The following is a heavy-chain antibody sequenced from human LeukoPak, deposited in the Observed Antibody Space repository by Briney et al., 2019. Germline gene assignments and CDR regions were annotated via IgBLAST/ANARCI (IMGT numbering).Heavy chain of an antibody. CDR1: GGSFSGYY. CDR2: INHSRST. CDR3: ARGPPHSSGWYYYYYMDV. D-gene: IGHD6-19*01. Sequence: PSETLSLTCAVYGGSFSGYYWSWIRQPPGKGLEWIGEINHSRSTNYNPSLKSRVTISVDTSKNQFSLKLSSVTAADTAVYYCARGPPHSSGWYYYYYMDVWGKGTTVTVSS. J-gene: IGHJ6*03. V-gene: IGHV4-34*01.